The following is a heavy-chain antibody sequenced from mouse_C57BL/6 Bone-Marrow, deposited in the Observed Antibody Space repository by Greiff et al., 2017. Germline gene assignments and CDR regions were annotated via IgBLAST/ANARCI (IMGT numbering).Heavy chain of an antibody. CDR2: IYPGSGST. CDR1: GYTFTSYW. Sequence: QVQLQQPGAELVKPGASVKMSCKASGYTFTSYWITWVKQRPGQGLEWIGDIYPGSGSTNYNEKFKSKATLTVDTSSSTAYMQLSSLTSEDAAVYYCARGNYWYFDVGGTGTTVTVSS. CDR3: ARGNYWYFDV. J-gene: IGHJ1*03. D-gene: IGHD2-1*01. V-gene: IGHV1-55*01.